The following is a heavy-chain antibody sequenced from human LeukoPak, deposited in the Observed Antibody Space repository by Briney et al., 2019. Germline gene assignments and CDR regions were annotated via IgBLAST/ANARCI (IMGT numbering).Heavy chain of an antibody. D-gene: IGHD3-3*01. V-gene: IGHV1-69*13. CDR1: GGTFSSYA. J-gene: IGHJ3*02. CDR3: ARDTVTIFGVVITLDAFDI. CDR2: IIPIFGTA. Sequence: SVKVSCKASGGTFSSYAISWVRQAPGQGLEWMGGIIPIFGTANYAQKFQGRVTITADESTSTAYMELSSLRSEDTAVYYCARDTVTIFGVVITLDAFDIWGQGTMVTVSS.